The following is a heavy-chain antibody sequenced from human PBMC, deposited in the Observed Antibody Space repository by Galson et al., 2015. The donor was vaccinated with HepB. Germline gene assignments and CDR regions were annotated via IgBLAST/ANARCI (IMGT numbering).Heavy chain of an antibody. D-gene: IGHD2-15*01. CDR1: GYTLTELS. CDR3: ATVSSRYCSGGSCYGYFDY. V-gene: IGHV1-24*01. CDR2: FDPEDGET. J-gene: IGHJ4*02. Sequence: VKVSCKVSGYTLTELSMHWVRQAPGKGLEWMGGFDPEDGETIYAQKFQGRVTMTEDTSTDTAYMELSSLRSEDTAVYYCATVSSRYCSGGSCYGYFDYWGQGTLVTVSS.